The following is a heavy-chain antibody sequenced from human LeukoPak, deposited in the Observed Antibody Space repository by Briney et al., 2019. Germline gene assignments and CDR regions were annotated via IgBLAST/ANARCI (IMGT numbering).Heavy chain of an antibody. CDR3: ARGCFPEPTVLTPNNS. CDR2: IIPIFGTA. CDR1: GGTFSSYA. D-gene: IGHD4-23*01. V-gene: IGHV1-69*13. Sequence: ASVKVSCKASGGTFSSYAISWVRQAPGQGLEWMGGIIPIFGTANYAQKFQGRVTITADESTSTAYMGLSSLRPEDTAVYYCARGCFPEPTVLTPNNSGAQGTLAPVS. J-gene: IGHJ4*02.